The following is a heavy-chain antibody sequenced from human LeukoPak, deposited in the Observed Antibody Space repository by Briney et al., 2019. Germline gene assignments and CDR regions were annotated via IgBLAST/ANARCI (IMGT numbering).Heavy chain of an antibody. CDR3: ARASYDFLTAYYIDY. D-gene: IGHD3-9*01. V-gene: IGHV4-4*02. J-gene: IGHJ4*02. CDR1: GVSVSGSHW. Sequence: SETLSLTCTVSGVSVSGSHWWSWVRQTPTKGLEWIGEVHHSGRTNLHPSLESRVVISIDKSNNQVSLKLTSVTPADTAVYFCARASYDFLTAYYIDYWGQGTLVTVSS. CDR2: VHHSGRT.